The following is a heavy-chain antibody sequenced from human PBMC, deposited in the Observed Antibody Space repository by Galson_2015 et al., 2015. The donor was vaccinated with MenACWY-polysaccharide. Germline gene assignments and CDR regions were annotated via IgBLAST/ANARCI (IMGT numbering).Heavy chain of an antibody. CDR3: ARDPLDSSGYTRGSVFDL. CDR2: IKQDGSEK. J-gene: IGHJ2*01. CDR1: GFTFSSFW. V-gene: IGHV3-7*01. Sequence: SLRLSCAASGFTFSSFWMSWVRQAPGKGLEWVAIIKQDGSEKYYVDSVKGRFSISRDNAKNSLYLQMNSLRSEDTAVYYCARDPLDSSGYTRGSVFDLLGRGTLVTASS. D-gene: IGHD3-22*01.